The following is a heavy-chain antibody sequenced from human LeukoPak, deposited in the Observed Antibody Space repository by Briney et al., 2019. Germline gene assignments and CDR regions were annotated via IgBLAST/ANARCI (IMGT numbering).Heavy chain of an antibody. J-gene: IGHJ3*02. CDR2: ISYDGSNK. V-gene: IGHV3-30*04. CDR1: GFTFSSYA. Sequence: GGSLRLSCAASGFTFSSYAMHWVRQAPGKGLEWVAVISYDGSNKYYADSVKGRFTISRDNSKNTLYLQMNSLRAEDTAVYYCARWPLGDDSSGYYLDIWGQGTMVTVSS. D-gene: IGHD3-22*01. CDR3: ARWPLGDDSSGYYLDI.